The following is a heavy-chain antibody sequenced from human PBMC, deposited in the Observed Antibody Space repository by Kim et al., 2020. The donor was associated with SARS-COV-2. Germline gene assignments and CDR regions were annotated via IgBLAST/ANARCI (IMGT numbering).Heavy chain of an antibody. CDR1: GFTFSSYG. V-gene: IGHV3-33*01. J-gene: IGHJ6*02. D-gene: IGHD3-16*02. CDR3: ARDQGIYDYVWGSYRTPYYYGMDV. CDR2: IWYDGSNK. Sequence: GGSLRLSCAASGFTFSSYGMHWVRQAPGKGLEWVAVIWYDGSNKYYADSVKGRFTISRDNSKNTLYLQMNSLRAEDTAVYYCARDQGIYDYVWGSYRTPYYYGMDVWGQGTTLTVSS.